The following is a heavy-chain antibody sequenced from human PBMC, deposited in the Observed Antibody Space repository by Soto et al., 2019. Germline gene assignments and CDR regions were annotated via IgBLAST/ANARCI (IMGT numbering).Heavy chain of an antibody. V-gene: IGHV3-74*01. J-gene: IGHJ4*02. D-gene: IGHD6-19*01. CDR1: GFTFSSYW. CDR3: ARLVGGPSVAGIKGGAFDY. Sequence: EVQLVESGGGLVQPGGSLGLSCAASGFTFSSYWMHWVRQAPGKGLVWVSRINSDGSSTSYADSVKGRFTISRDNAKNTLYLQMNSLRAEDTAVYYCARLVGGPSVAGIKGGAFDYWGQGTLVTVSS. CDR2: INSDGSST.